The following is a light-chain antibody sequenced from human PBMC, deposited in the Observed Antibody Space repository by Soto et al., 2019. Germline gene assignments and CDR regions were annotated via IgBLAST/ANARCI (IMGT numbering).Light chain of an antibody. J-gene: IGKJ4*01. V-gene: IGKV3-20*01. CDR3: QQYGSSPLT. Sequence: DSVLTQSPGTLSLSPGEGATLSCRASQSLSRNNLAWYQQKPGQAPRLLIYGASSRATGFPDRFSGSGSGTDFTLTISRPEPEDFAVYYCQQYGSSPLTFGGGTKVDI. CDR2: GAS. CDR1: QSLSRNN.